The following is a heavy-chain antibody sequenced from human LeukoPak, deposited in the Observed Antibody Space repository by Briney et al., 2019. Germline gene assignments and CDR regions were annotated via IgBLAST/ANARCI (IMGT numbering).Heavy chain of an antibody. V-gene: IGHV3-64D*06. J-gene: IGHJ4*02. Sequence: GGPLTLFCSVCGFTFSSYAIHWVRQAPGGGVEYVSAISSNGGSTYYAHSVKARFTISRDNSKNTLYLQMSRLRAEDTAVYYCVKDFSSSWTFDYWGQGTLVTVSS. CDR3: VKDFSSSWTFDY. CDR2: ISSNGGST. CDR1: GFTFSSYA. D-gene: IGHD6-13*01.